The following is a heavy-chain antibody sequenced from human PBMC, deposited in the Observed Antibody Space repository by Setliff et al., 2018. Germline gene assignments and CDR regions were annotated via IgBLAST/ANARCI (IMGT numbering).Heavy chain of an antibody. Sequence: SETLSLTCTVSGGSISPYFWSWIRQSPGKGLERIGYIYHNGNTNFNPSLKTRVAISVDTSKNQFSLKLSSVTAADTAVYYCVRRTYYYDTSPMGWFDPWGQGILVTVSS. J-gene: IGHJ5*02. CDR1: GGSISPYF. CDR2: IYHNGNT. V-gene: IGHV4-59*08. CDR3: VRRTYYYDTSPMGWFDP. D-gene: IGHD3-22*01.